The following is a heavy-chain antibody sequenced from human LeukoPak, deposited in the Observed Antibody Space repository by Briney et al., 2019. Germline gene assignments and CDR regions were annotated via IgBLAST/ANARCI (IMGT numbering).Heavy chain of an antibody. J-gene: IGHJ6*03. V-gene: IGHV3-66*01. D-gene: IGHD1-26*01. CDR3: AKFLVGPYTKYYYFYMDV. CDR2: IYSGGGT. Sequence: GGSLRLSCAASGFSVSNYYMSWVRQAPGKGLEWVSVIYSGGGTHYTDSVKGRFTISRDNSKNTLSLQMNSLRAEDTAVYYCAKFLVGPYTKYYYFYMDVWGKGTTVTVSS. CDR1: GFSVSNYY.